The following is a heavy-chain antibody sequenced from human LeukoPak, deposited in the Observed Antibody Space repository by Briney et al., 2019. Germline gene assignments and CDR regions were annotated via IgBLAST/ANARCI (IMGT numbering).Heavy chain of an antibody. CDR2: VYPADSDT. Sequence: GESLKISCKASGYSFTSYWIGWVRQMPGKGLEWMGIVYPADSDTRYSPSFQGQVTISADKSISTAYLQWSSLKASDTAIYYCARRNNWFDPWGQGTLVTVSS. CDR1: GYSFTSYW. V-gene: IGHV5-51*01. CDR3: ARRNNWFDP. J-gene: IGHJ5*02.